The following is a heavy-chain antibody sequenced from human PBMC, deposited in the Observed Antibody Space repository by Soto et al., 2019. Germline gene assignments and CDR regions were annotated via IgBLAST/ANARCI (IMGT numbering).Heavy chain of an antibody. D-gene: IGHD1-26*01. Sequence: EVQLVESGGGLVQPGGSLRLSCVASGFTFSIYDMHWVRQGTGKGLEWVSAIGLAGETYYSGSVKGRFTISRENAKNSLYLQMNSLRADDTAIYYCVREWVDTYRIHHPLGLDVWGQGTTVTVSS. V-gene: IGHV3-13*01. CDR2: IGLAGET. CDR3: VREWVDTYRIHHPLGLDV. CDR1: GFTFSIYD. J-gene: IGHJ6*02.